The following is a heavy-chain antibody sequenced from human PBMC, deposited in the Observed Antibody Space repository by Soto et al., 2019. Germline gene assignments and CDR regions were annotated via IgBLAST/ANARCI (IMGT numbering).Heavy chain of an antibody. Sequence: QVQLQQWGAGLLKPSETLSLTCAVYGGSFSGYYWSWIRQPPGKGLEWIGEINPSGSTNYNPSLTRRVTISVDTSKNQFSLKLSSVTAADTAVYYCASLERLVEWLLPFDYWGQGTLVTVSS. CDR2: INPSGST. J-gene: IGHJ4*02. CDR1: GGSFSGYY. V-gene: IGHV4-34*01. D-gene: IGHD3-3*01. CDR3: ASLERLVEWLLPFDY.